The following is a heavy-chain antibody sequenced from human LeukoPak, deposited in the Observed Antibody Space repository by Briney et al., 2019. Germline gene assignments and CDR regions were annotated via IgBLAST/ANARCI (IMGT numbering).Heavy chain of an antibody. CDR1: GGSISSYY. V-gene: IGHV4-59*12. CDR3: ARGTLGYSSGWYYFDY. J-gene: IGHJ4*02. Sequence: SETLSLTCTVSGGSISSYYWSWIRQPPGKGLEWIGYIYYSGSTNYNPSLKSRVTISVDTSKNQFSLKLSSVTAADTAVYYCARGTLGYSSGWYYFDYWGQGTLVTVSS. CDR2: IYYSGST. D-gene: IGHD6-19*01.